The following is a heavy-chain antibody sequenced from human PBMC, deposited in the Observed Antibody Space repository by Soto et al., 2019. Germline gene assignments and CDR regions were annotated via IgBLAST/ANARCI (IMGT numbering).Heavy chain of an antibody. D-gene: IGHD1-26*01. CDR3: ARATATRGVWFDP. CDR2: INHSGST. CDR1: GGSFSGYY. V-gene: IGHV4-34*01. J-gene: IGHJ5*02. Sequence: SETLSLTCAVYGGSFSGYYWSWIRQPPGKWLEWIGEINHSGSTNYNPSLKSRVTISVDTSKNQFSLKLSSVTAADTAVYYCARATATRGVWFDPWGQGTLVIVSS.